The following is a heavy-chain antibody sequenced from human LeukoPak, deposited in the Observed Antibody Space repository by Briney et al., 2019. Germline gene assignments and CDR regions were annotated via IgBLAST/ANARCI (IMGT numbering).Heavy chain of an antibody. CDR3: ALDSYAQIPLDY. Sequence: ASVKVSCKASGYTFTSYGISWVRQAPGQGLEWMGWISAYNGNTNYAQKLQGRVTMTTDTSTSTAYMELRSLRSDDTAVYYCALDSYAQIPLDYWGQGTLVTVSS. CDR2: ISAYNGNT. J-gene: IGHJ4*02. D-gene: IGHD5-18*01. CDR1: GYTFTSYG. V-gene: IGHV1-18*01.